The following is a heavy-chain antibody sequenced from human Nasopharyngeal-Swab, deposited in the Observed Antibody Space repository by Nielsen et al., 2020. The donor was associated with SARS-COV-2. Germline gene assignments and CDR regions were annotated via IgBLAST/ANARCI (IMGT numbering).Heavy chain of an antibody. J-gene: IGHJ4*02. V-gene: IGHV3-30*03. CDR2: ISYDGSNK. CDR3: ARDSFDGKQPPYY. CDR1: GFTFSSYG. Sequence: GESLKISFAASGFTFSSYGMHWVRQAPGKGLEWVAVISYDGSNKYYADSVKGRFTISRNNSKNTLYLQMNSLRAEDTAVYCCARDSFDGKQPPYYWGQGTTVTVSS. D-gene: IGHD6-13*01.